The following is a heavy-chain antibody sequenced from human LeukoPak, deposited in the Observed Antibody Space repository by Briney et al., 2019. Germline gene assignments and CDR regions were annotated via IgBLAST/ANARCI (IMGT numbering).Heavy chain of an antibody. J-gene: IGHJ4*02. CDR2: VSGSGGRT. Sequence: GGSLRLSCAASGYTFSSYVMSWVRQAPGKGLEWVSAVSGSGGRTYYADSVKGRLTISRDNSKNTLYLQMNSLRAEDTAVYYCAKDRSSSSWIPYYFDYWGQGTQVTVSS. CDR1: GYTFSSYV. CDR3: AKDRSSSSWIPYYFDY. D-gene: IGHD6-13*01. V-gene: IGHV3-23*01.